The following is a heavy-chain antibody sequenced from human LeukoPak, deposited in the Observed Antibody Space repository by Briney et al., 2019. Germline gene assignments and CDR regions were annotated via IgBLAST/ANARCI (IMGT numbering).Heavy chain of an antibody. CDR2: ISSRASAR. D-gene: IGHD3-3*01. CDR1: GFTFSDYY. J-gene: IGHJ6*03. V-gene: IGHV3-11*04. Sequence: PGGSLRLSCTASGFTFSDYYMGWIRQAPGQAPEWVSYISSRASARYYADFVKGRFTISRDNAKNSLYLQMNSLRAGDTAVYYCARYYDFWSAYSSSYYYMDVWGKGTTVTVSS. CDR3: ARYYDFWSAYSSSYYYMDV.